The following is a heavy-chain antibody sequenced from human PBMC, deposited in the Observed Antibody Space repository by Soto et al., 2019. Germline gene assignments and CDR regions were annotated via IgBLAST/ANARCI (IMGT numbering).Heavy chain of an antibody. CDR3: ARGATVWNDERYFDY. V-gene: IGHV4-61*01. CDR1: GGSVSSGSYS. Sequence: QVQLQESGPGLVKPSETLSLTCTVSGGSVSSGSYSWSWIRQPPGKGLEWIGYIYYSGSTNYNPSLKSRVTISVDTSKNQFSLKLSSVTAADTAVYYCARGATVWNDERYFDYWGQGTLVTVSS. D-gene: IGHD1-1*01. J-gene: IGHJ4*02. CDR2: IYYSGST.